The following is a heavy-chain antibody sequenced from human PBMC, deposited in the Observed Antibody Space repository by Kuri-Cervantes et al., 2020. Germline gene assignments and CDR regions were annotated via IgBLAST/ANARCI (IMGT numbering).Heavy chain of an antibody. V-gene: IGHV1-18*01. CDR3: ARDSIVSGGAVPFDY. CDR2: ISAYNGNT. D-gene: IGHD3-16*01. CDR1: GYTFTSYG. J-gene: IGHJ4*02. Sequence: ASVKVSCKASGYTFTSYGISWVRQAPGQGLEWMGWISAYNGNTNYAQNLQGRVTRTTDTSTSTAYMELRSLRSDDTAVYYCARDSIVSGGAVPFDYWGQGTLVTVSS.